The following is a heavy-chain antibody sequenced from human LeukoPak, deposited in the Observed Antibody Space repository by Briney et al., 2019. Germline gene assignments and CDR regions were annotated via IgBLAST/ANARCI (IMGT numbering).Heavy chain of an antibody. J-gene: IGHJ3*02. CDR2: INHSGST. V-gene: IGHV4-34*01. Sequence: SETLSLTCAVYGGSVSGYYWSWIRQPPGKGLEWIGEINHSGSTNYNPALKSRVTISVDTSKNQFSLKLISVTAADTAVYYCARGVDCSSTSCYSTRDDAFDIWGQGTMVTVSS. CDR3: ARGVDCSSTSCYSTRDDAFDI. D-gene: IGHD2-2*01. CDR1: GGSVSGYY.